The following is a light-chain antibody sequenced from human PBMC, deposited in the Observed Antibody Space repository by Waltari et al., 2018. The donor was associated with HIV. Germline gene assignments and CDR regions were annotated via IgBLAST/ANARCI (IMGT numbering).Light chain of an antibody. V-gene: IGLV3-21*02. CDR2: DDR. CDR1: NIGSKS. Sequence: SYVLTQPPSVSVAPGQTARITCGGNNIGSKSVHWYQQKPGQAPVLVVYDDRDRPSGIPERFSGSNSGNTATLTISRVEAGDEADYYCQVWDSSSVQWVFGGGTKLTVL. CDR3: QVWDSSSVQWV. J-gene: IGLJ3*02.